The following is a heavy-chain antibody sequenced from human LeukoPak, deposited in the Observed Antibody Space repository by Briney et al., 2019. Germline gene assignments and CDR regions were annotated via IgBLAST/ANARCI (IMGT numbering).Heavy chain of an antibody. CDR3: ARLVEPAAKPQWFGELLQAAGADY. J-gene: IGHJ4*02. D-gene: IGHD3-10*01. CDR1: GYSFTSYW. CDR2: IYPGDSDT. Sequence: LGESLKISCKGSGYSFTSYWIGWVRQMPGKGMEWMGIIYPGDSDTRYSPSFPGQVTISADKPLSTAYLQCSSLTPSHTALYYCARLVEPAAKPQWFGELLQAAGADYWGQGTLVTVSS. V-gene: IGHV5-51*01.